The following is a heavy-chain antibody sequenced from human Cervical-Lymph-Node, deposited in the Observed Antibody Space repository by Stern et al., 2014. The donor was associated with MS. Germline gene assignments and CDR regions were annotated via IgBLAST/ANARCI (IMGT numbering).Heavy chain of an antibody. CDR3: AKDYYYDPNYFDY. J-gene: IGHJ4*02. Sequence: VQLEESGGGLVQPGRSLRLSCAASGFTFDDYAMHWVRQAPGKGLEWVSGISWNSGSIGYADSVKGRFTISRDNAKNSLYLQMNSLRAEDTALYYCAKDYYYDPNYFDYWGQGTLVTVSS. V-gene: IGHV3-9*01. CDR2: ISWNSGSI. CDR1: GFTFDDYA. D-gene: IGHD3-22*01.